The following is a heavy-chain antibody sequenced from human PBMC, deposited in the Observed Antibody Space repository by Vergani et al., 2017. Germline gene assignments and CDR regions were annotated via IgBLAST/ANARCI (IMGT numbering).Heavy chain of an antibody. CDR2: ISYVGSNK. CDR1: GFTFIMHA. Sequence: VQLLESGGDLVQPGGSLRLSCAASGFTFIMHAMSWVRQAPGKGLEWEAIISYVGSNKYYADSVKGRFTISRDNSKNTLYLQMNSLRADDTAVYYCAKGVYCSSTSCYEGRGYYYGMGVWGQGTTVTFSS. V-gene: IGHV3-30*18. CDR3: AKGVYCSSTSCYEGRGYYYGMGV. D-gene: IGHD2-2*01. J-gene: IGHJ6*02.